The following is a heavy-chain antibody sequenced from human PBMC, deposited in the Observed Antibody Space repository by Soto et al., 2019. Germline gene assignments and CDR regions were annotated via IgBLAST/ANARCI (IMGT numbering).Heavy chain of an antibody. J-gene: IGHJ6*02. V-gene: IGHV3-53*01. Sequence: GGSLRLSCAASGFTVSSNYMSWVRQAPGKGLEWVSVIYSGGSTYYADSAKGRFTISRDNSKNTLYLQMNSLRAEDTAVYYCGSSTDYYYYYGMDVWGQGTTVTVSS. CDR3: GSSTDYYYYYGMDV. CDR2: IYSGGST. CDR1: GFTVSSNY. D-gene: IGHD2-2*01.